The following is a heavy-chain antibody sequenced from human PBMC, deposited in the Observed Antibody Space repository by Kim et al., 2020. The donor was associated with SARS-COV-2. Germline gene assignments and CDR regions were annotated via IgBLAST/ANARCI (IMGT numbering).Heavy chain of an antibody. CDR1: GYTFTSYA. Sequence: ASVKVSCKASGYTFTSYAMHWVRQAPGQRLEWMGWINAGNGNTKYSQKFQGRVTITRDTSASTAYMELSSLRSEDTAVYYCARERVVVVTAIQYSYYGMDVWGQGTTVTVSS. CDR3: ARERVVVVTAIQYSYYGMDV. CDR2: INAGNGNT. V-gene: IGHV1-3*01. J-gene: IGHJ6*02. D-gene: IGHD2-21*02.